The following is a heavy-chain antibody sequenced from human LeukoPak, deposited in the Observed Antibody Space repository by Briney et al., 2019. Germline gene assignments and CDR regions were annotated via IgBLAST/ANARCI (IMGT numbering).Heavy chain of an antibody. J-gene: IGHJ4*02. D-gene: IGHD2-15*01. V-gene: IGHV3-30*03. CDR3: ASEVEALLDH. Sequence: PGTSLRLSCAASGFSVSKSVMYWLRQAPGMGLEWVAASSYEGNRTFYAGSVKGRFTMSRDNSNNMVYLQMNSLRHEDTALYYCASEVEALLDHWGQGTLVTVSS. CDR2: SSYEGNRT. CDR1: GFSVSKSV.